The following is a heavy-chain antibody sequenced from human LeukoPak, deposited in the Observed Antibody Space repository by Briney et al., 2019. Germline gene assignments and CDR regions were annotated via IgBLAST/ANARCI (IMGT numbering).Heavy chain of an antibody. CDR2: ISSSGSTI. CDR3: ARGSENIVVVPAATAFDY. CDR1: GFTFSSYE. V-gene: IGHV3-48*03. D-gene: IGHD2-2*01. J-gene: IGHJ4*02. Sequence: GGSLRLSCAASGFTFSSYEMNWVRQAPGKGLEWVSYISSSGSTIYYADSVKGRFTISRDNAKNSLYLQMNSLRAEDTAVYYCARGSENIVVVPAATAFDYWGQGTLVTVSS.